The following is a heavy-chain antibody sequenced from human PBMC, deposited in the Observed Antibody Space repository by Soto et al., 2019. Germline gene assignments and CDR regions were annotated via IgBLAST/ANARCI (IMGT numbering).Heavy chain of an antibody. CDR1: GGTFSSYA. CDR2: IIPIFGTA. Sequence: SVKVSCKASGGTFSSYAISWVRQAPGQGLEWMGGIIPIFGTANYAQKFQGRVTITADESTSTAYMELSSLRSEDTAVYYCASSAGYSGYELDYWGQGTLVTVSS. V-gene: IGHV1-69*13. D-gene: IGHD5-12*01. J-gene: IGHJ4*02. CDR3: ASSAGYSGYELDY.